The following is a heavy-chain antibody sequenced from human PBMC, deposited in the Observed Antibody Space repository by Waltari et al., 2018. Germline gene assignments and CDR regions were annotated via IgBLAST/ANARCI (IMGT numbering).Heavy chain of an antibody. D-gene: IGHD4-4*01. CDR1: GGSISSSSYY. CDR2: IYYSGST. Sequence: QLQLQESGPGLVKPSETLSLTCTVSGGSISSSSYYWGWIRQPPGKGLEWIGSIYYSGSTYYNPSLKSRVTISVDTSKNQFSLKLSSVTAADTAVYYCARGVRWPRGAFDIWGQGTMVTVSS. CDR3: ARGVRWPRGAFDI. V-gene: IGHV4-39*07. J-gene: IGHJ3*02.